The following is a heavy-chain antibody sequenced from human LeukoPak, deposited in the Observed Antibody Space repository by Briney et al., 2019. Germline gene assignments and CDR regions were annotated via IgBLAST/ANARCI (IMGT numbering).Heavy chain of an antibody. CDR1: AFTFSTYS. J-gene: IGHJ4*02. V-gene: IGHV3-21*04. CDR3: ARDPGDGYWGGFDY. CDR2: ISSSSSYI. Sequence: GGSLRLSCAASAFTFSTYSMNWVRQAPGKGLEWVSSISSSSSYIFYADSVKGRFTISRDNAKNSLYLQMDSLRAEDTAVYYCARDPGDGYWGGFDYWGQGTLVTVSS. D-gene: IGHD5-24*01.